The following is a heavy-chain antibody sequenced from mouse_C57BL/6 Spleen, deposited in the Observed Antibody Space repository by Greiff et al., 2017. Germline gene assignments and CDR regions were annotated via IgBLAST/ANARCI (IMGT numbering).Heavy chain of an antibody. CDR2: INPGSGGT. CDR3: ARARFITTVVSTPYAMDY. D-gene: IGHD1-1*01. CDR1: GYAFTNYL. J-gene: IGHJ4*01. Sequence: VQLQQSGAELVRPGTSVKVSCKASGYAFTNYLIEWVKQRPGQGLEWIGVINPGSGGTNYKEKFKGKATLTADKSSSTAYMQLSSLTTEDSAVYFCARARFITTVVSTPYAMDYWGQGTSVTVSS. V-gene: IGHV1-54*01.